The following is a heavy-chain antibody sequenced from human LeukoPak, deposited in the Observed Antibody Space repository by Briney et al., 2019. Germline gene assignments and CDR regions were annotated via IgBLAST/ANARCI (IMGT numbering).Heavy chain of an antibody. CDR2: MHYTGGT. J-gene: IGHJ3*02. CDR3: ARHQWVPAFDI. CDR1: GESMSGFY. Sequence: SETLSPTCTVSGESMSGFYWNWIRQPPGKGLEWIGYMHYTGGTNYNPSLKSRVTISIDTSKNQFSLKLSSVTASDTAVYYCARHQWVPAFDIWGQGTMVTASS. V-gene: IGHV4-59*08. D-gene: IGHD1-26*01.